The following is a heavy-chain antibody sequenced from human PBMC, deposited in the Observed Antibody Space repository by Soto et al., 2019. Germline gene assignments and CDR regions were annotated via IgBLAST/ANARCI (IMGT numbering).Heavy chain of an antibody. Sequence: QVQLVQSGAEVKKPGSSVKVSCKASGGTFSSYAISWVRQAPGQGLEWMGGIIPIFGTANYAQKFQGRVTITADESTSIAYMELSSLRSEDTAVYYCARGPRGITIFGVVIPYGMDVWGQGTTVTVSS. CDR1: GGTFSSYA. J-gene: IGHJ6*02. CDR3: ARGPRGITIFGVVIPYGMDV. D-gene: IGHD3-3*01. V-gene: IGHV1-69*01. CDR2: IIPIFGTA.